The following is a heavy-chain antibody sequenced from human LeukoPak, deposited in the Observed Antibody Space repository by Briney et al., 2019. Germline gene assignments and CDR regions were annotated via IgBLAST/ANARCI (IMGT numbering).Heavy chain of an antibody. D-gene: IGHD6-13*01. Sequence: SETLSLTCTVSGYSISSGYYWGWIRQPPGKGLEWIGSIYHSGSTYYNPSLNSRVTISVDTSKNQFSLKLSSVTAADTAVYYCARDLAYGSSLRGAFDIWGQGTMVIVSS. V-gene: IGHV4-38-2*02. CDR3: ARDLAYGSSLRGAFDI. CDR2: IYHSGST. J-gene: IGHJ3*02. CDR1: GYSISSGYY.